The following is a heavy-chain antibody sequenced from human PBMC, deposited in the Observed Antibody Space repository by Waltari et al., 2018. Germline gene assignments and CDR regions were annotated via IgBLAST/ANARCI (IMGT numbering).Heavy chain of an antibody. D-gene: IGHD6-19*01. J-gene: IGHJ2*01. CDR3: ARGTAVALYWYFDL. CDR2: NNHSGST. V-gene: IGHV4-34*01. Sequence: QVQLQQWGAGLLKPSETLSLTCAVYGGSFSGSYWSWIRQPPGKGLEGIGENNHSGSTNYNPSLKSRVTISVDTSKNQFSLKLSSVTAADTAVYYCARGTAVALYWYFDLWGRGTLVTVSS. CDR1: GGSFSGSY.